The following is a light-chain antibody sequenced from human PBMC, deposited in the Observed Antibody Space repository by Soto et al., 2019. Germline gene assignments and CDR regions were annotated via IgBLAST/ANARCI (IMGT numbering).Light chain of an antibody. V-gene: IGLV2-23*01. CDR1: SSDVGSYNL. Sequence: QSALTQPASVSGTPGQSITISCTGTSSDVGSYNLVSWYQHRPGKAPQLIIYGGNKRPSGVSNRFSDPKSGNTASLTISGLQAEDEADYYCCSYAGGSTWVFGGGTKVTVL. CDR3: CSYAGGSTWV. J-gene: IGLJ3*02. CDR2: GGN.